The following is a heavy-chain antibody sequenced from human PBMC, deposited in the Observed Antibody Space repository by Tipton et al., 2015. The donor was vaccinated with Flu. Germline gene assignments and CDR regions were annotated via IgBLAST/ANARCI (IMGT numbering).Heavy chain of an antibody. Sequence: TLSLTCTVSGGSISSGGYYWSWIRQHPGKGLEWIGYIYYSGSTNYNPSLKSRVTISVDTSKNQFSLKLSSVTAADTAVYYCARAVGGGGWFDPWGQGTLVTVSS. J-gene: IGHJ5*02. V-gene: IGHV4-61*08. CDR1: GGSISSGGYY. CDR2: IYYSGST. D-gene: IGHD1-26*01. CDR3: ARAVGGGGWFDP.